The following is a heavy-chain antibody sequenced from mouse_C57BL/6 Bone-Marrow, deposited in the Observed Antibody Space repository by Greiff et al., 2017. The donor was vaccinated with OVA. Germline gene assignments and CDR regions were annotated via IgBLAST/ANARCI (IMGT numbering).Heavy chain of an antibody. CDR3: ARWYYGNYDYAMDY. CDR1: GYTFTSYW. Sequence: VQLQQPGAELVRPGTSVKLSCKASGYTFTSYWMPWVQQSPGQGLELIGLIDPSDSYTNYTQKFKGKATLTVDTSSSTAYMQLSSLTSEDSAVYYCARWYYGNYDYAMDYWGQGTSVTVSS. CDR2: IDPSDSYT. V-gene: IGHV1-59*01. J-gene: IGHJ4*01. D-gene: IGHD2-1*01.